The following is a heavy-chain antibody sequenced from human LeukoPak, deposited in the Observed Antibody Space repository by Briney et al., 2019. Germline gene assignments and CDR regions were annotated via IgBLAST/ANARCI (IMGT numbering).Heavy chain of an antibody. CDR3: AKDISYYDSSGYFVY. Sequence: GRSLRLSCAASGFTFDDYAMHWVRQAPGKGLEWVSGISWNSGSIGYADSVKGRFTISRDNAKNSLYLQMNSLRAEDTALYYCAKDISYYDSSGYFVYWGQGTLVTVSS. J-gene: IGHJ4*02. V-gene: IGHV3-9*01. CDR1: GFTFDDYA. D-gene: IGHD3-22*01. CDR2: ISWNSGSI.